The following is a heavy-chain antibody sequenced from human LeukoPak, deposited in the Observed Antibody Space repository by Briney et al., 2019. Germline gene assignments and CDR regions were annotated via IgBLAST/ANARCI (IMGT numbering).Heavy chain of an antibody. D-gene: IGHD5-12*01. CDR1: GGSISSYY. CDR2: VFTSAIISGNT. Sequence: SETLSLTCTVSGGSISSYYWSWIRQPPGKGLEWIGRVFTSAIISGNTNYNPSLKSRVTMSVDSSKNQFSLKLSSVTAADTAVYYCARGQWYIVATIHPRFDYWGQGTLVTVSS. CDR3: ARGQWYIVATIHPRFDY. J-gene: IGHJ4*02. V-gene: IGHV4-4*07.